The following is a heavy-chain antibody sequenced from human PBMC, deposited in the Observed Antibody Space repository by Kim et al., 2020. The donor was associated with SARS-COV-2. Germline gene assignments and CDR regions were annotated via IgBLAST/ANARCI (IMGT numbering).Heavy chain of an antibody. Sequence: SETLSLTCAVYGGSFSGYYWSWIRQPPGKGLEWIGEINHSGSTNYNPSLKSRVTISVDTSKNQFSLKLSSVTAADTAVYYCARGQFDYWGQGTLVTVSS. CDR2: INHSGST. V-gene: IGHV4-34*01. CDR1: GGSFSGYY. CDR3: ARGQFDY. J-gene: IGHJ4*02.